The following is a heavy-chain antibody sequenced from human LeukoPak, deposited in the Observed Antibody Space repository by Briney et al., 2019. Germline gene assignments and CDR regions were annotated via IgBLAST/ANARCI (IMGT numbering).Heavy chain of an antibody. CDR1: GYTFTGYY. CDR3: ARGLRGYDTF. Sequence: ASVKVSCKASGYTFTGYYMHWVRQAPGQGLEWMGWINPSSGGTNYAQKFQGRVTMTRDTSISTAYMELSRLRSDDTAVYYCARGLRGYDTFWGQGTLVTVSS. V-gene: IGHV1-2*02. D-gene: IGHD5-12*01. CDR2: INPSSGGT. J-gene: IGHJ4*02.